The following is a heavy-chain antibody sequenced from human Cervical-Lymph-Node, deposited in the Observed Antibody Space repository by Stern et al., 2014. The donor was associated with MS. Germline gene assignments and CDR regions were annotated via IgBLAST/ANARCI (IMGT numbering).Heavy chain of an antibody. V-gene: IGHV3-9*01. Sequence: QLVESGGGLVQPGRSLRLSCAASGFTFDDYAMHWVRQAPGKGLEWVSRISWNSDNIAYADSVKGRFTISRDNAKNPLYLQMNSLRPEDTALYYCAKDIVGGTRYFDYWGQGTLVTVSS. D-gene: IGHD1-26*01. CDR1: GFTFDDYA. CDR3: AKDIVGGTRYFDY. J-gene: IGHJ4*02. CDR2: ISWNSDNI.